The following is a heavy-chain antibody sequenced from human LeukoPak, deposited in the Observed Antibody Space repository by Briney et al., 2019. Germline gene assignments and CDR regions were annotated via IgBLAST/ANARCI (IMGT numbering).Heavy chain of an antibody. Sequence: ASVKVSCKASGYTFTSYDINWVRQATGQGHEWMGWMNPNSGNTGNAQKFQGRVTMTRNTSISTAYMELSSLRSEDTAVYYCARPYYYGSGSYYYYYGMDVWGQGTTVTVSS. D-gene: IGHD3-10*01. CDR1: GYTFTSYD. J-gene: IGHJ6*02. V-gene: IGHV1-8*01. CDR2: MNPNSGNT. CDR3: ARPYYYGSGSYYYYYGMDV.